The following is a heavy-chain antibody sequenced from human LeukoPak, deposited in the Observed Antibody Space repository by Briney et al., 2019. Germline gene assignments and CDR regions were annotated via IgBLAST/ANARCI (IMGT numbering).Heavy chain of an antibody. D-gene: IGHD5-24*01. CDR2: ISGSGGST. CDR3: ARPRDGYNQIDY. Sequence: GGSLRLSCAASGFTFSTYAMNWVRQAPGKGLEWVSAISGSGGSTYYADSVKGRFTISRDNSKNTLYLQMNSLRAEDTAVYYCARPRDGYNQIDYWGQGTLVTVSS. J-gene: IGHJ4*02. V-gene: IGHV3-23*01. CDR1: GFTFSTYA.